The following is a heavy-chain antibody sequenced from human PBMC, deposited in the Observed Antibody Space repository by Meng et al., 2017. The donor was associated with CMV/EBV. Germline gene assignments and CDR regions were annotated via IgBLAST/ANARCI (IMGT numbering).Heavy chain of an antibody. Sequence: ASVKVSCKASGYTFTGYYMHWVRQATGQGLEWMGWMNPNSGNTGYAQKFQGRVTMTRNTSISTAYMELSSLRSEDTAVYYCARARIAGGFDPWGQGTLVTVSS. V-gene: IGHV1-8*02. CDR3: ARARIAGGFDP. D-gene: IGHD6-13*01. J-gene: IGHJ5*02. CDR2: MNPNSGNT. CDR1: GYTFTGYY.